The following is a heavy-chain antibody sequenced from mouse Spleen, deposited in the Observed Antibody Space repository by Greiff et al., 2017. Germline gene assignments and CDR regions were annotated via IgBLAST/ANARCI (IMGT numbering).Heavy chain of an antibody. J-gene: IGHJ2*01. CDR1: GYTFTSYW. CDR3: ARGYGY. Sequence: VQLQQPGAELVKPGASVKLSCKASGYTFTSYWMQWVKQRPGQGLEWIGEIDPSDSYTNYNQKFKGKATLTVDTSSSTAYMQLSSLTSEDSAVYYCARGYGYWGQGTTLTVSS. V-gene: IGHV1-50*01. CDR2: IDPSDSYT. D-gene: IGHD2-2*01.